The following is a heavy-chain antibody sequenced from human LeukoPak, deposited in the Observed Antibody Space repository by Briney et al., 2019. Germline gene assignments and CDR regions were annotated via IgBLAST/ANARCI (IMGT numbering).Heavy chain of an antibody. CDR3: AKGLTIFGVVEDAFDI. CDR1: GFTFSSHG. D-gene: IGHD3-3*01. J-gene: IGHJ3*02. CDR2: ISGSGGST. V-gene: IGHV3-23*01. Sequence: GGSLRLSCAASGFTFSSHGMSWVRQAPGKGLEWVSAISGSGGSTYYADSVKGRFTISRDNSKNTLYLQMNSLRAKDTAVYYCAKGLTIFGVVEDAFDIWGQGTMVTVSS.